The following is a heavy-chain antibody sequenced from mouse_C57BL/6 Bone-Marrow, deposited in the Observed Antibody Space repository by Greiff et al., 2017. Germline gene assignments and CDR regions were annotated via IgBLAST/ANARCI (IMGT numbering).Heavy chain of an antibody. CDR1: GFTFSSYG. V-gene: IGHV5-6*01. CDR2: ISSGGSYT. Sequence: DVLLVESGGDLVKPGGSLKLSCAASGFTFSSYGMSWVRQTPDQRLEWVATISSGGSYTYYPDSVKGRFTISRDNAKNTLYLQRSSLKSEDTAMYYCTRRYDYYAMDYWGQGTSVTVSS. J-gene: IGHJ4*01. CDR3: TRRYDYYAMDY.